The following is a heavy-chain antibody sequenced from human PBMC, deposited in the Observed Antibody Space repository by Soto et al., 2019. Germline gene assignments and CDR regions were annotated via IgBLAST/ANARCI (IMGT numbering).Heavy chain of an antibody. Sequence: PGGSLRLSCAVSGFTVSSNYLNWVRQAPGKGLEWVSLIYSGGSTYYADSVKGRFTISRDNSKNTLYLQMNSLRAEDTAVYYCSGTQYYDSSSYYDYWGQGTLVTV. CDR2: IYSGGST. CDR1: GFTVSSNY. CDR3: SGTQYYDSSSYYDY. J-gene: IGHJ4*02. V-gene: IGHV3-53*01. D-gene: IGHD3-22*01.